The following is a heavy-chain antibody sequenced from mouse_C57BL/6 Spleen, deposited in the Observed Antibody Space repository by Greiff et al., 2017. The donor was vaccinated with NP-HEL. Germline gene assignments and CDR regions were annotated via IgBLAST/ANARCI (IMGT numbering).Heavy chain of an antibody. D-gene: IGHD2-4*01. CDR2: INYDGSST. J-gene: IGHJ1*03. Sequence: EVQLVESEGGLVQPGSSMKLSCTASGFTFSDYYMAWVRQVPEKGLEWVANINYDGSSTYYLDSLKSRFIISRDNAKNILYLQMSSLKSEDTATYYCAREGSDYDRYWYFDVWGTGTTVTVSS. CDR3: AREGSDYDRYWYFDV. CDR1: GFTFSDYY. V-gene: IGHV5-16*01.